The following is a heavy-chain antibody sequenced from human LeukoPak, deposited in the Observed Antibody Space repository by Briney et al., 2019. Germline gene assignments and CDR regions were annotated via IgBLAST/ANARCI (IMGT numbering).Heavy chain of an antibody. J-gene: IGHJ4*02. Sequence: SETLSLTCTVSGGSISSGGYYWSWIRQHPGKGLEWIGYIYYSGSTYYNPSLKSRVTISVDTSKNQFSLKLSSVTAADTAVYYCATRSGIQPLNWGQGTLVTVSS. D-gene: IGHD5-18*01. CDR2: IYYSGST. CDR1: GGSISSGGYY. CDR3: ATRSGIQPLN. V-gene: IGHV4-31*03.